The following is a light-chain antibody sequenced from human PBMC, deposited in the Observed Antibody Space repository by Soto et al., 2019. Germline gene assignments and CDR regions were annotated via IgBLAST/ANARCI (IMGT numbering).Light chain of an antibody. CDR1: QGIGST. Sequence: EIVMTQSPATLSVSPGEGATLSCRASQGIGSTLAWYQRKPGQTPRLLIYDASTRATGVPDRFSGSGSGTDFTLTISRLEAEDFAVYYCQQSSSSPITFGQGTRLEI. CDR2: DAS. CDR3: QQSSSSPIT. J-gene: IGKJ5*01. V-gene: IGKV3-15*01.